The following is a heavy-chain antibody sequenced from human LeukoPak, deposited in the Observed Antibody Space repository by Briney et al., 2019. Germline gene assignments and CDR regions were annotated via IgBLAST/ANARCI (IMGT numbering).Heavy chain of an antibody. J-gene: IGHJ5*02. CDR3: ARRVATGYGDYVNWFDP. Sequence: SETLSLTCTVSGGSISSSSYYWGWIRQPPGKGLEWNGSIYYSGSTYYNPSLKSRFTISVDTSKSQFSLKLSSVTAADTAVYYCARRVATGYGDYVNWFDPWGQGTLVTVSS. D-gene: IGHD4-17*01. CDR1: GGSISSSSYY. CDR2: IYYSGST. V-gene: IGHV4-39*07.